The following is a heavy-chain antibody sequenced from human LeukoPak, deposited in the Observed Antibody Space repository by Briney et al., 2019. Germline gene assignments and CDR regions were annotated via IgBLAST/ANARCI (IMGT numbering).Heavy chain of an antibody. J-gene: IGHJ5*02. CDR2: IYATDLT. CDR3: ARGFGSGTSPIDL. D-gene: IGHD3-10*01. CDR1: GRSIRSVY. Sequence: PSETLSLTCTVSGRSIRSVYWNWIRQSAGKGLEWIGRIYATDLTNYNPSLKSRVTLSVDMSKNELSLSLKSVTAADTAVYYCARGFGSGTSPIDLWGQGALVTVSS. V-gene: IGHV4-4*07.